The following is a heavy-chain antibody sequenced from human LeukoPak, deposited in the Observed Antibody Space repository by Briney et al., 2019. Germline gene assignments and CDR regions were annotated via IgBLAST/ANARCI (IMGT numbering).Heavy chain of an antibody. J-gene: IGHJ4*02. Sequence: GGSLRLSCAASGFTFSSYAMSWVRQAPGKGLEWVSAISGSGGSTYYADSVKGRFTISRDNSKNTLYLQMNSLRAEDTAVYYCAKATHQLVRKLYFDYWGQGTLVTVSS. V-gene: IGHV3-23*01. CDR2: ISGSGGST. D-gene: IGHD6-13*01. CDR1: GFTFSSYA. CDR3: AKATHQLVRKLYFDY.